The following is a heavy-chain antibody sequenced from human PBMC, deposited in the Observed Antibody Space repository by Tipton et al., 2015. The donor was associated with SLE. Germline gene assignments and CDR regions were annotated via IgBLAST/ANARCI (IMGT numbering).Heavy chain of an antibody. V-gene: IGHV4-61*02. CDR3: ARDYYDSRGYTLFDY. Sequence: TLSLTCTVSGGSISSGSYYWSWIRQPAGKGLEWIGRIYTSGSTNYNPSLKSRVTISVDTSKNQFSLKLSSVTAADTAVYYCARDYYDSRGYTLFDYWGQGALVTVSS. J-gene: IGHJ4*02. D-gene: IGHD3-22*01. CDR1: GGSISSGSYY. CDR2: IYTSGST.